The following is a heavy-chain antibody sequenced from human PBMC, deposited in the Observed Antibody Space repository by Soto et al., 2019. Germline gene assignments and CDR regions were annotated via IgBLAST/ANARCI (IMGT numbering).Heavy chain of an antibody. D-gene: IGHD3-22*01. CDR2: IVPVFGTP. CDR3: PRPSSVYYHDAFDI. Sequence: QVQLMQSGAEVKKPGSSVKVSCKASGGSFPSDTISWVRQAPGQGLEWLGGIVPVFGTPNHAQKFQGRVTISADGSTNTAYMELTSLRPEDTGVYYWPRPSSVYYHDAFDIWGQGTLVTVSS. V-gene: IGHV1-69*01. J-gene: IGHJ3*02. CDR1: GGSFPSDT.